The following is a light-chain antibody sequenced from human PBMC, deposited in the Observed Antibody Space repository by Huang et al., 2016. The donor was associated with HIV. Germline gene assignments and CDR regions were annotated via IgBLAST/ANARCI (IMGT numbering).Light chain of an antibody. CDR1: QGISNW. Sequence: DIQMTQSPSTLSASVGDTVTITCRASQGISNWLAWYQQKPGKAPNLLISRSSTLESGVPSRFSGRGSGTEFTLTISSLQPDDLATYYCQQYSSYPWTFGQGTKVEI. CDR3: QQYSSYPWT. J-gene: IGKJ1*01. CDR2: RSS. V-gene: IGKV1-5*03.